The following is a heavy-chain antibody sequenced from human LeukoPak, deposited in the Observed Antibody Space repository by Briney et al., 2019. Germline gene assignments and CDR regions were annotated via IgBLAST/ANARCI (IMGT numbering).Heavy chain of an antibody. V-gene: IGHV3-11*04. CDR3: ARDTDWAFDY. J-gene: IGHJ4*02. Sequence: GGSLRLSCAASGFTFSDYYMSWIRQAPGKGLEWVSYINHNGETIYYADSVKGRFTISRDNAKNSLYLQMNSLRDEDTAVYYCARDTDWAFDYWGQGTLVTVSS. CDR1: GFTFSDYY. D-gene: IGHD3-9*01. CDR2: INHNGETI.